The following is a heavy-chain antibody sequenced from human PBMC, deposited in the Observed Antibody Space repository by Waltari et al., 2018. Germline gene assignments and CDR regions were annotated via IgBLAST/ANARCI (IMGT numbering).Heavy chain of an antibody. J-gene: IGHJ5*02. CDR1: GYTFTNYA. Sequence: QVQLVQSGPELKKPGASVKVSCKASGYTFTNYAINWIRQAPGQGFELMGWITTNTGNPTYVQGFTGRVVFSLDTSVSTAYLQINSLKVEDTAVYYCVREVVPASTIVVNWFDPWGQGTLVTVSS. CDR2: ITTNTGNP. CDR3: VREVVPASTIVVNWFDP. D-gene: IGHD2-2*01. V-gene: IGHV7-4-1*02.